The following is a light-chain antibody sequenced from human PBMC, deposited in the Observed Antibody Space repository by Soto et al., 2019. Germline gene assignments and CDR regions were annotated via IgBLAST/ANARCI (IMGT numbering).Light chain of an antibody. V-gene: IGKV3-15*01. J-gene: IGKJ1*01. CDR1: QSVSIK. CDR3: QQYVHWPPGT. Sequence: EIVLTQSPGTLSVSPGERATLSCRASQSVSIKLAWYQQRPGQAPRLLIYDTSTRAAGIAARFSGSGSGTEFTLTISSLQSEDFAVYYCQQYVHWPPGTFGQGTKVDI. CDR2: DTS.